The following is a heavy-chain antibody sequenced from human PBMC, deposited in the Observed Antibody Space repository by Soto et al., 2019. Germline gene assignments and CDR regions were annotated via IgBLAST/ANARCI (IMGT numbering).Heavy chain of an antibody. Sequence: PSETLSLTCTVSGGSIISSSYYWGWIRQPPGKGLEWIGSIYYSGSTYYNPSLKSRVTISVDTSKNQFSLKLSSVTAADTAVYYCARLGLKTTVTTSGFGLDYWGQGTLVPVSS. CDR2: IYYSGST. D-gene: IGHD4-17*01. CDR1: GGSIISSSYY. J-gene: IGHJ4*02. CDR3: ARLGLKTTVTTSGFGLDY. V-gene: IGHV4-39*01.